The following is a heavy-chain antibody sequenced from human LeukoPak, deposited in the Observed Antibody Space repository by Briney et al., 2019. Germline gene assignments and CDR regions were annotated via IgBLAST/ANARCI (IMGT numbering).Heavy chain of an antibody. CDR2: TNPSAGGI. Sequence: ASVKVSCKASGYSFTSYFMHWVRQAPGQGLEWMGITNPSAGGIDYAQKFQGRITMTRDTSTSTVYMELRSLRSEDTAVYYCARARPDSSGWYQRPFDYWGQGTLVTVSS. J-gene: IGHJ4*02. CDR3: ARARPDSSGWYQRPFDY. CDR1: GYSFTSYF. V-gene: IGHV1-46*01. D-gene: IGHD6-19*01.